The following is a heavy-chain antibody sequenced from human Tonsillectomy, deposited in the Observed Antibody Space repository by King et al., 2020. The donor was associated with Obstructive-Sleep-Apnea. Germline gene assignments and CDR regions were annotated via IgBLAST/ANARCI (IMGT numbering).Heavy chain of an antibody. CDR2: IMPIFGTA. CDR3: ARPLPGYDVSTVTNGWFDP. D-gene: IGHD3-3*01. J-gene: IGHJ5*02. V-gene: IGHV1-69*01. Sequence: QLVQSGAEVKKPGSSVKVSCKASGFSFSTYAITWVRQAPGQGLEWMGGIMPIFGTANYAQKFEGRVTITADESTTTAYMEVRSLRSDDTDVYYCARPLPGYDVSTVTNGWFDPWGQGTLVTVSS. CDR1: GFSFSTYA.